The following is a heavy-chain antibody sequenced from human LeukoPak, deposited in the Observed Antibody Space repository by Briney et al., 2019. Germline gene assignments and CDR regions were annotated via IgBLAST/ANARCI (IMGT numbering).Heavy chain of an antibody. CDR1: GGSINSGTYY. Sequence: SQALSLTCTVSGGSINSGTYYWSWIRQPAGKGLEWIGRMYTSGSTNYNPSLESRVTISVDTSKNQFSLKLSSVTAADTAVYYCARGEKGSSSGSINYWGQGTLVTVSS. V-gene: IGHV4-61*02. J-gene: IGHJ4*02. CDR3: ARGEKGSSSGSINY. CDR2: MYTSGST. D-gene: IGHD6-6*01.